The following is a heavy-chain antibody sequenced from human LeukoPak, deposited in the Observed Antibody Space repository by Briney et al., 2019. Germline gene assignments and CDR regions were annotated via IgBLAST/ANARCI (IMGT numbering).Heavy chain of an antibody. CDR3: ANYLAPDSLRFLEYY. V-gene: IGHV3-23*01. CDR2: ISGSGGST. CDR1: GFTFNTYW. J-gene: IGHJ4*02. D-gene: IGHD3-3*01. Sequence: PGGSLRLSCAASGFTFNTYWMSWVRQAPGKGLEWVSAISGSGGSTYYADSVKGRFTISRDNSKNTLYLQMNSLRAEDTAVYYCANYLAPDSLRFLEYYWGQGTLVTVSS.